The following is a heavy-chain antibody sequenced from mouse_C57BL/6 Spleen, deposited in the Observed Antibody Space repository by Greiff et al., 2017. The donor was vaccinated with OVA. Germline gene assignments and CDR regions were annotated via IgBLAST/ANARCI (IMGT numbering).Heavy chain of an antibody. CDR3: ARRTVVEGDYFDY. CDR2: IYPGDGDT. D-gene: IGHD1-1*01. CDR1: GYAFSSSW. J-gene: IGHJ2*01. V-gene: IGHV1-82*01. Sequence: VKLVESGPELVKPGASVKISCKASGYAFSSSWMNWVKQRPGKGLEWIGRIYPGDGDTNYNGKFKGKATLTADKSSSTAYMQLSSLTSEDSAVYFCARRTVVEGDYFDYWGQGTTLTVSS.